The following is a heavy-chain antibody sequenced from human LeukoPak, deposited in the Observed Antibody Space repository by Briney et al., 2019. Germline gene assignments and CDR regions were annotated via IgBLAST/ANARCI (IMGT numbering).Heavy chain of an antibody. J-gene: IGHJ6*03. CDR1: GGSISGYY. CDR2: IYYSGST. Sequence: SETLSLTCTVSGGSISGYYWSWIRQPPGKGLEWIGYIYYSGSTNYNPSLKSRVTISVDTSKNQFSLKLSSVTAADTAVYYCARAPTYYYGSGSYYYMDVWGKGTTVTVSS. D-gene: IGHD3-10*01. CDR3: ARAPTYYYGSGSYYYMDV. V-gene: IGHV4-59*01.